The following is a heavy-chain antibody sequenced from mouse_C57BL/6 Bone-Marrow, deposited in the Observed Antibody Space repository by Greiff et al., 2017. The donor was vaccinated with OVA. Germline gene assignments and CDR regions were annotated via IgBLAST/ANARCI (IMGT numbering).Heavy chain of an antibody. J-gene: IGHJ1*03. V-gene: IGHV4-1*01. Sequence: EVKLLQSGGGLVQPGGSLKLSCAASGIDFSRYWMSWVRRAPGKGLEWIGEINPDSSTINYAPSLKDKFIISRDNAKNTLYLQMSKVRSEDTALYYCASYGSSYDWYFDVWGTGTTVTVSS. CDR1: GIDFSRYW. CDR2: INPDSSTI. CDR3: ASYGSSYDWYFDV. D-gene: IGHD1-1*01.